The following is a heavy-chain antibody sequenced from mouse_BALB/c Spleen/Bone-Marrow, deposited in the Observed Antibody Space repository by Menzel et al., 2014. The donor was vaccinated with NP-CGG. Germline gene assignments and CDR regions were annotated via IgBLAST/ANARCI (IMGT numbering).Heavy chain of an antibody. CDR3: ARDRGDY. CDR1: GFTFRYYA. D-gene: IGHD3-1*01. CDR2: ISGGGSYT. J-gene: IGHJ4*01. V-gene: IGHV5-9-4*01. Sequence: EVKLVESGGGLVKPGGSLKLSCAASGFTFRYYAMSWVRQSPEKRLEWVAVISGGGSYTYYADTVTGRFTISRDNAKNTLYLEMSSLRSEDTAMYYCARDRGDYWGQGTSVTVSS.